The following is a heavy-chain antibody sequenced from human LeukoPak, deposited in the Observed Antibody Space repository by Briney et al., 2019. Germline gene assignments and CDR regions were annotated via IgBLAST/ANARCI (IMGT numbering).Heavy chain of an antibody. D-gene: IGHD2-15*01. CDR2: IHPGASST. CDR3: ARRQCSGGSCYYFDS. V-gene: IGHV5-51*01. Sequence: GESLKISCKGSGYSFTNYWIGWVRQMPGKGLEWMGIIHPGASSTRYSPSLQGQVTILSDKSINTAYLQWSSLKASDTAMYYCARRQCSGGSCYYFDSWGQGTLVTVSS. CDR1: GYSFTNYW. J-gene: IGHJ4*02.